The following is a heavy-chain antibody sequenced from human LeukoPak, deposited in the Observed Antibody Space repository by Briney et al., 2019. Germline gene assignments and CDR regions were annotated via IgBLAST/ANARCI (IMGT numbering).Heavy chain of an antibody. CDR1: GGSFSGYY. CDR2: INHSGST. CDR3: ARESYDYHDAFDI. D-gene: IGHD4-11*01. J-gene: IGHJ3*02. Sequence: SETLSLTCAVYGGSFSGYYWSWIRQPPGKGLEWIGEINHSGSTYYNPSLKSRVTISVDTSKNQFSLKLSSVTAADTAVYYCARESYDYHDAFDIWGQGTMVTVSS. V-gene: IGHV4-34*01.